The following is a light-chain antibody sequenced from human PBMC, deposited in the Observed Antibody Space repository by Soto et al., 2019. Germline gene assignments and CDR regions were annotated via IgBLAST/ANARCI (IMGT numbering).Light chain of an antibody. V-gene: IGLV2-14*01. CDR3: ASYRSANTYV. CDR2: EVT. Sequence: QSVLTQPASVSGSPGQSITISCTGTSRDIGNYNYVSWYQHHPGKAPKLMIYEVTSRPSGVSDRFSGSKSGMTASLTISGLQPEDEADYFCASYRSANTYVFGTGTKVTV. J-gene: IGLJ1*01. CDR1: SRDIGNYNY.